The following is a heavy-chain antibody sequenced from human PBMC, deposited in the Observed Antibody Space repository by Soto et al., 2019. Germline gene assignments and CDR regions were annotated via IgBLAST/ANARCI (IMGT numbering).Heavy chain of an antibody. J-gene: IGHJ4*02. CDR1: GFTFSSYA. CDR3: ARRSSGWYFDY. CDR2: ISGSGGST. Sequence: EVQLLESGGGLVQPGGSLRLSCAASGFTFSSYAMSWVRQAPGKGMEWVSAISGSGGSTYYADSVKGRFTISRDNCKTTLYLQMNSLRAEDTAVYYCARRSSGWYFDYWGQGTLVTVSS. D-gene: IGHD6-19*01. V-gene: IGHV3-23*01.